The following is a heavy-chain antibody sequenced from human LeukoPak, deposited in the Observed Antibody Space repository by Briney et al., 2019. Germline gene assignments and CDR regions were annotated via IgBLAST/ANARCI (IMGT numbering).Heavy chain of an antibody. Sequence: ASVKVSCKASGYTFTSHYMHWVRQAPGQGLEWMGIINPSGGSTSYAQKFQGRVTMTRDTSTSTVYMELSSLRSEDTAVYYCARDSYGSGSYKPYYFDYWGQGTLVTVSS. D-gene: IGHD3-10*01. J-gene: IGHJ4*02. V-gene: IGHV1-46*01. CDR2: INPSGGST. CDR3: ARDSYGSGSYKPYYFDY. CDR1: GYTFTSHY.